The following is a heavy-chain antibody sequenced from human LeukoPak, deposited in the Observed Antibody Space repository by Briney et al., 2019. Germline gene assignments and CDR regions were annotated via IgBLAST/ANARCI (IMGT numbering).Heavy chain of an antibody. Sequence: GGSLRLSCAASGLTVSRNYVNWVRQSPGKGLEWVSIITNGGDTYYADSVKGRFIISRDNSENTLSLQMNNLRAEDTAVYYCARGDFGYWGQGTLVTVSS. V-gene: IGHV3-66*01. CDR1: GLTVSRNY. J-gene: IGHJ4*02. CDR3: ARGDFGY. CDR2: ITNGGDT.